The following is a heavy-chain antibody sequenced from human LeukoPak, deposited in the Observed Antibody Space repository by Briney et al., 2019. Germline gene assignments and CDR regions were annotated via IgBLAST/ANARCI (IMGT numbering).Heavy chain of an antibody. D-gene: IGHD6-13*01. CDR2: IGASGSST. CDR1: GFTFTSYA. J-gene: IGHJ4*02. Sequence: PGGSLRLSCAASGFTFTSYAMGWVRQAPGKGLHWVSHIGASGSSTNYADSVKGRFTISRDNSKNTLYLQMNSLRAEDTAVYYCAKDAAGPEYWGQGTLVTVSS. CDR3: AKDAAGPEY. V-gene: IGHV3-23*01.